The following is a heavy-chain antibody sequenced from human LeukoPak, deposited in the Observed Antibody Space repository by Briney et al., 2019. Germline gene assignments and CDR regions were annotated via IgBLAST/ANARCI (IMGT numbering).Heavy chain of an antibody. D-gene: IGHD4-17*01. Sequence: LAGGSLRLSCAASGFTFSSSWLHWVRQAPGKGLVWVSRINADGSTIDYADSVKGRFTISRDNAKDTLYLQMNSLRDEDTAVYYCARDGGDCYGDYSCAFDIWGQGTMVTVSS. J-gene: IGHJ3*02. CDR3: ARDGGDCYGDYSCAFDI. V-gene: IGHV3-74*01. CDR1: GFTFSSSW. CDR2: INADGSTI.